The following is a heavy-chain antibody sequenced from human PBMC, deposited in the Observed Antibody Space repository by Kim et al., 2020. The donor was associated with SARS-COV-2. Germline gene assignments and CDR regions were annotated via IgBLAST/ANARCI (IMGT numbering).Heavy chain of an antibody. CDR2: ISYDGSNK. CDR3: AKDWGVDYYFDY. D-gene: IGHD3-16*01. CDR1: GFTFSSYG. V-gene: IGHV3-30*18. Sequence: GGSLRLSCAASGFTFSSYGMHWVRQAPGKGLEWVAVISYDGSNKYYADSLKGRFTISRDNSKNTLYLQMNSLRAEDTAVYYCAKDWGVDYYFDYWGQGTLVTVSS. J-gene: IGHJ4*02.